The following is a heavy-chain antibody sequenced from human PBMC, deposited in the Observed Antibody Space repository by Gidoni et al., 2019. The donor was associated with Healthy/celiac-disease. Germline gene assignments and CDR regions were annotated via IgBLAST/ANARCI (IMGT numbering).Heavy chain of an antibody. J-gene: IGHJ3*02. CDR3: AILRGGAFDI. Sequence: EVQLLESGGGLVQPGGSLRLSCAASGVTFRSYAMSWVRQAPGKGLEWGSAISGSGGSTYYADYVKGRFTISRDNSKNTLYLQMNSLRAEDTAVYYCAILRGGAFDIWGQGTMVTVSS. V-gene: IGHV3-23*01. D-gene: IGHD4-17*01. CDR2: ISGSGGST. CDR1: GVTFRSYA.